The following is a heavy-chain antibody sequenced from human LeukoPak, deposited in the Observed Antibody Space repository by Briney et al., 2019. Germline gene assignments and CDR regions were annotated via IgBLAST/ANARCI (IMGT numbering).Heavy chain of an antibody. CDR3: ARVYDTYYFDY. J-gene: IGHJ4*02. Sequence: SETLSLTXTVSGYSISSGYYWGWIRQPPGKGLEWIGSIYHSGSTYYNPSLKSRVTMSVDTSKNQFSLKLSSVTAADTAVYYCARVYDTYYFDYWGQGTLVTVSS. V-gene: IGHV4-38-2*02. D-gene: IGHD2/OR15-2a*01. CDR1: GYSISSGYY. CDR2: IYHSGST.